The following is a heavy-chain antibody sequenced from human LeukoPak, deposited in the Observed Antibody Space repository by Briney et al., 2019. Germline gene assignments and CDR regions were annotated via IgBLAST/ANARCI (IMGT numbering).Heavy chain of an antibody. CDR3: ARDPYSSGWYRPYYFDY. V-gene: IGHV3-7*01. CDR2: IKQDGSEI. CDR1: GFTFSSSW. Sequence: GGSLRLSCAASGFTFSSSWMTWVRQAPGKGLAWVANIKQDGSEIFYVDSVKGRFTISRDNAKNSLYLQMNSLRAEDTAVYYCARDPYSSGWYRPYYFDYWGQGTLVTVSS. D-gene: IGHD6-19*01. J-gene: IGHJ4*02.